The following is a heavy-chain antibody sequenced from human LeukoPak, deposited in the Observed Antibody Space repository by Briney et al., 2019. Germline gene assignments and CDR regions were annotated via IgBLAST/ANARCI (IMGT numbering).Heavy chain of an antibody. CDR1: GGSISSYY. J-gene: IGHJ6*02. CDR2: IYYSGST. CDR3: ARDNSGYDFRQAHYYYGMDV. Sequence: SETLSLTCTVSGGSISSYYWSWIRQPPGKGLEWIGYIYYSGSTNYNPSLKSRVTISVDTSKNQFSLKLSSVTAADTAVYYCARDNSGYDFRQAHYYYGMDVWGQGTTVTVSS. D-gene: IGHD5-12*01. V-gene: IGHV4-59*01.